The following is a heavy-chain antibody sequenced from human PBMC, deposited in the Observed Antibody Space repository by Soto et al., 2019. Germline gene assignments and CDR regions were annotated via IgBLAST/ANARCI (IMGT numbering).Heavy chain of an antibody. CDR3: VNRGEGSSGYHHVGH. J-gene: IGHJ4*02. Sequence: HPGGSLRLSCAASGFAFSSYGMHWVRQAPGKGLEWVAVIWYDGSKKYYVDSVKGRFTISRDNSKNTLYLQMNSLRAEDTAVYYCVNRGEGSSGYHHVGHWGQETLLTVSS. D-gene: IGHD3-22*01. CDR2: IWYDGSKK. V-gene: IGHV3-30*02. CDR1: GFAFSSYG.